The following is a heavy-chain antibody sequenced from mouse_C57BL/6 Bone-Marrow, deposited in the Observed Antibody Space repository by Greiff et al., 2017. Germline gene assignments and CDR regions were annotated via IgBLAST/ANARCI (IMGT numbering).Heavy chain of an antibody. CDR2: IDPENGDT. CDR3: TTDYGSSSWFAY. CDR1: GFNIKDDY. J-gene: IGHJ3*01. D-gene: IGHD1-1*01. V-gene: IGHV14-4*01. Sequence: EVQRVESGAELVRPGASVKLSCTASGFNIKDDYMHWVKQRPEQGLEWIGWIDPENGDTEYASKFQGKATITADTSSNTAYLQLSSLTSEDTAVYYCTTDYGSSSWFAYWGQGTLVTVSA.